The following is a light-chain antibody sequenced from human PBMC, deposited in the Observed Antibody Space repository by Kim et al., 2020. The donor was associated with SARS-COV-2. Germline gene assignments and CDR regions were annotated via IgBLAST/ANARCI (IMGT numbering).Light chain of an antibody. Sequence: VALGQPASITCGGNNIGSRSVHWYQLKPGQAPVLVLYRDGNRPSGIPERFSGSKSGNTATLTITRAQGDDEADYFCQVWDSNTSWVFGGGTQLTVL. V-gene: IGLV3-9*01. CDR2: RDG. CDR1: NIGSRS. CDR3: QVWDSNTSWV. J-gene: IGLJ3*02.